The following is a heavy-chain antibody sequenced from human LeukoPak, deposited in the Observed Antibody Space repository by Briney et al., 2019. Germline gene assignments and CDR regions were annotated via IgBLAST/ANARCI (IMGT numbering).Heavy chain of an antibody. CDR3: ARGRGSSSWYVGFDY. J-gene: IGHJ4*02. D-gene: IGHD6-13*01. CDR2: MNPNSGNT. V-gene: IGHV1-8*01. Sequence: ASVKVSCKASGYAFTSYDINWVRQATGQGLEWMGWMNPNSGNTGYAQKFQGRVTMTRNTSISTAYMELSSLRSEDTAVYYCARGRGSSSWYVGFDYWGQGTLVTVSS. CDR1: GYAFTSYD.